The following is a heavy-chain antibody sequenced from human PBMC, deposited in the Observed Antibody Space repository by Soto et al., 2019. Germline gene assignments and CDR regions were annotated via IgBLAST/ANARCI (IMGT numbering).Heavy chain of an antibody. Sequence: ASVKVSCKASGYTFTGYYMHWVRQAPGQGLEWMGWINPNSGGTNYAQKFQGWVTMTRDTSISTAYMELIRLRSDDTAVYYCARDQGLKTFGVYSMYYYGLDVWGQGTTVPVSS. CDR3: ARDQGLKTFGVYSMYYYGLDV. CDR2: INPNSGGT. CDR1: GYTFTGYY. J-gene: IGHJ6*01. D-gene: IGHD3-3*01. V-gene: IGHV1-2*04.